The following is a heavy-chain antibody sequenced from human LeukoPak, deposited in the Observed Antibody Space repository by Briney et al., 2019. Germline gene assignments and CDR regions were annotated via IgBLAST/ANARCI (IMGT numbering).Heavy chain of an antibody. CDR3: ARSTAKLTGYYNYMDV. J-gene: IGHJ6*03. D-gene: IGHD3-9*01. CDR2: INWNGGST. Sequence: PGGSLRLSCAASGFTFDDYGMRWVRQAPGKGLEWVSGINWNGGSTGYADSVKGRFTISRDNAKNSLYLQMNSLRAEDTALYYCARSTAKLTGYYNYMDVWGKGTTVTVSS. CDR1: GFTFDDYG. V-gene: IGHV3-20*04.